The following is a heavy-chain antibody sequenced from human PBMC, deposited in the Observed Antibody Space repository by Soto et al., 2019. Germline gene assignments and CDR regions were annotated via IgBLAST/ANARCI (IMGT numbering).Heavy chain of an antibody. J-gene: IGHJ3*02. CDR1: GYTFTSYY. CDR2: INPSGGST. Sequence: ASVKVSCKASGYTFTSYYMHWVRQAPGQGLEWMGIINPSGGSTSYAQKFQGRVTMTRDTSTSTVYMELSSLRSEDTAVYYCARARGYSSSGSTDAFDIWGQGTIVTVS. V-gene: IGHV1-46*03. CDR3: ARARGYSSSGSTDAFDI. D-gene: IGHD6-6*01.